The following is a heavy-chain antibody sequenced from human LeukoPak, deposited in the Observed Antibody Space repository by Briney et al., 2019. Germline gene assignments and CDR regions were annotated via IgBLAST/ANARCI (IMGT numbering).Heavy chain of an antibody. D-gene: IGHD1-26*01. V-gene: IGHV4-59*01. CDR3: ARDWELGH. J-gene: IGHJ4*02. CDR2: ICENGRT. CDR1: GGSIGNFF. Sequence: SETLSLTCTVSGGSIGNFFWSWIRQSPGEGLEWTGFICENGRTSYNPSLKSRVTISVDMSKNQFSLRLTSMTAADTAVYYCARDWELGHWGRGILVTVTS.